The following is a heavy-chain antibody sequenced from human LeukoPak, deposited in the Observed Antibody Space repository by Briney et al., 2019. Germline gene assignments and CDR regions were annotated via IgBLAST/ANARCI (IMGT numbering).Heavy chain of an antibody. J-gene: IGHJ4*02. CDR3: AKEGDYYFDY. D-gene: IGHD2-21*02. Sequence: GGSLRLSCAASGFTFSSYGMHWVRQAPGKGLEWVAVISYDGSNKYYADSVKGRFTISRDNSENTLYLQMNSLRPEDTAVYYCAKEGDYYFDYWGQGTLVTVSS. CDR1: GFTFSSYG. V-gene: IGHV3-30*18. CDR2: ISYDGSNK.